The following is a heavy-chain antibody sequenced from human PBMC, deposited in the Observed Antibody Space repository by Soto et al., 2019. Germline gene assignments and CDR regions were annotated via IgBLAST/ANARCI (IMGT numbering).Heavy chain of an antibody. V-gene: IGHV4-31*03. J-gene: IGHJ5*02. D-gene: IGHD2-21*02. CDR3: ARSTRSTAVVTPNWFDP. CDR2: IYYSGST. CDR1: GGSISSGGYY. Sequence: QVQLQESGPGLVKPSQTLSLTCTVSGGSISSGGYYWSWIRQHPGKGLEWIGYIYYSGSTYYNPSLKSRVTISVDTSKNQFSLKLSSVTAADTAVYYCARSTRSTAVVTPNWFDPWGQGTLVTVSS.